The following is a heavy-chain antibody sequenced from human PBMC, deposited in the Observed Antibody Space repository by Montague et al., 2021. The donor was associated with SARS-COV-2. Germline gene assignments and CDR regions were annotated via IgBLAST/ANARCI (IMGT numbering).Heavy chain of an antibody. V-gene: IGHV6-1*01. Sequence: CAISEDSVSSNSATWNWVRQSPSRGLEWLGRTYYRSKWYNDYAVSVRGRVTINPDTSKNQFSLQLNSVTLEDTAIYYCTSGREGNYNVMDVWGQGTTVTVSS. CDR3: TSGREGNYNVMDV. D-gene: IGHD1-1*01. J-gene: IGHJ6*02. CDR1: EDSVSSNSAT. CDR2: TYYRSKWYN.